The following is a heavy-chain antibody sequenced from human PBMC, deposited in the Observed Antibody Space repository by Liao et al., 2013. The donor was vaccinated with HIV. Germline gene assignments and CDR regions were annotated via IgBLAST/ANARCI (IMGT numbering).Heavy chain of an antibody. Sequence: QVQLQESGPGLVKPSETLSLTCTVSGGSISSDTYHWGWIRQPPGKGLEWIGSVHYSGSAYYNPSLKSRLDISVDTSKNRFSLKLTSVTAADTAVYYCARGLAPAGVHYFDYWGPGTRRSPSPQ. J-gene: IGHJ4*02. CDR3: ARGLAPAGVHYFDY. CDR1: GGSISSDTYH. CDR2: VHYSGSA. V-gene: IGHV4-39*07. D-gene: IGHD2-15*01.